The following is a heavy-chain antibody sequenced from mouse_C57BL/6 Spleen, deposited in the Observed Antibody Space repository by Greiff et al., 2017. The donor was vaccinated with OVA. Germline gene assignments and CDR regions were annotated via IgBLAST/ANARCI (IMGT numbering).Heavy chain of an antibody. V-gene: IGHV1-50*01. D-gene: IGHD1-1*01. CDR2: IDPSDSYT. Sequence: QVQLQQPGAELVKPGASVKLSCKASGYTFTSYWMQWVKQRPGQGLEWIGEIDPSDSYTNYNQKFKGKATLTVDTSSSPAYKQRSSLTSEDSAVYCGARSTTVVATDVWGTGTTVTVSS. CDR3: ARSTTVVATDV. CDR1: GYTFTSYW. J-gene: IGHJ1*03.